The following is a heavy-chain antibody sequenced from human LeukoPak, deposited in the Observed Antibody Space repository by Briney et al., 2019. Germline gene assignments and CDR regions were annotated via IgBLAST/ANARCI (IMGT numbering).Heavy chain of an antibody. D-gene: IGHD2-2*01. CDR3: AKVPAGYWYFDL. CDR2: ITGSGGAT. V-gene: IGHV3-23*01. Sequence: GGSLRLSCAASGFTFATYAMTWVRQAPGKGLEWVSGITGSGGATSYADSVKGRFTISRDNSKDTLYLQMNSLRAEDTAVYYCAKVPAGYWYFDLWGRGILVTVSS. CDR1: GFTFATYA. J-gene: IGHJ2*01.